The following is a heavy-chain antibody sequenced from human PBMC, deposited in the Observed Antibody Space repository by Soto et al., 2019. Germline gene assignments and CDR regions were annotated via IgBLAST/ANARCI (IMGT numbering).Heavy chain of an antibody. D-gene: IGHD6-6*01. CDR3: AREGDSSSPAAEYFQH. V-gene: IGHV1-46*01. J-gene: IGHJ1*01. CDR2: INPNGGST. CDR1: ADTFTSYY. Sequence: ASVKVSCKAPADTFTSYYIHWVRQAPGHGLEWMGIINPNGGSTRFAQTFQGRITMTTDTSISTAYMELSRLRSDDTAVYYCAREGDSSSPAAEYFQHWGQGTLVTVSS.